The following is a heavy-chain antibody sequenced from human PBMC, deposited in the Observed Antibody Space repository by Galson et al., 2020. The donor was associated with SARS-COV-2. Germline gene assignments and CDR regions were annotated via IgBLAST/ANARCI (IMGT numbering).Heavy chain of an antibody. D-gene: IGHD3-10*01. Sequence: QLGESLKISCAASGFTFSSYGMHWVRQAPGKGLEWVAVISYDGSNKYYADSVKGRFTISRDNSKNTLYLQMNSLRAEDTAVYYCAKDILLWFGESTDYWGQGTLVTVSS. CDR3: AKDILLWFGESTDY. CDR1: GFTFSSYG. J-gene: IGHJ4*02. CDR2: ISYDGSNK. V-gene: IGHV3-30*18.